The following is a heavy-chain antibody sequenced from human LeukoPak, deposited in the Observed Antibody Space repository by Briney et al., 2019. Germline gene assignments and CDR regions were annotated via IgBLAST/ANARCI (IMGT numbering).Heavy chain of an antibody. CDR2: INPNSGGT. D-gene: IGHD3-3*01. CDR3: ASRVPYYDFWSGPFDY. CDR1: GYTFTGYY. Sequence: ASVKVSCKASGYTFTGYYMHWVRQPPAQGLEWMGWINPNSGGTNYAQKFQGRVTMTRDTSISTAYMELSRLRSDDTAVYYCASRVPYYDFWSGPFDYWGQGTLVTVSS. V-gene: IGHV1-2*02. J-gene: IGHJ4*02.